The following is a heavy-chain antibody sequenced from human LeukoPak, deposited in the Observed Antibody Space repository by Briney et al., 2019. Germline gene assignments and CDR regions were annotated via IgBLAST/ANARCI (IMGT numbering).Heavy chain of an antibody. CDR3: ARRIVGATNWFDP. CDR2: INPNSGGT. Sequence: ASVNVSCKASGYSFTGNYMHWVRQAAGQGLERMGWINPNSGGTNYAQKFQGRVTMTRDTSISTAYMELSRLRSDDTAVYYCARRIVGATNWFDPWGQGTLVTVSS. V-gene: IGHV1-2*02. CDR1: GYSFTGNY. J-gene: IGHJ5*02. D-gene: IGHD1-26*01.